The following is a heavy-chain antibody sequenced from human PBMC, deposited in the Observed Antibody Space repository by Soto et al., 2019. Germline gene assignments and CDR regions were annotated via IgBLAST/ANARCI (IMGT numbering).Heavy chain of an antibody. CDR1: GFTFNHYA. D-gene: IGHD4-17*01. CDR2: VSGRGGST. CDR3: AKDSTVTTSLYFYYYGFDV. J-gene: IGHJ6*02. Sequence: VDLVESGGGLVQPGGSLRLACTASGFTFNHYAMSWVRQAPGKGLEWVSAVSGRGGSTKYADSVKGRFIISRDNSNSTLYLQMDSLRGEDTAVYYCAKDSTVTTSLYFYYYGFDVWGQGTTVTVSS. V-gene: IGHV3-23*04.